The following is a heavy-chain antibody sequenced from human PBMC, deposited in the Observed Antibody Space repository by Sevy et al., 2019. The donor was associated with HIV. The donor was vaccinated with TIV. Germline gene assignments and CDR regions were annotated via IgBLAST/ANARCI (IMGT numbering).Heavy chain of an antibody. Sequence: GGSLRLSCAASGFTFTYYAMNWVRQAPGKGLEWVSGISGSGGSTYYADSVKGRFTISRDNSKNTLHLQMSSLGDEETAVYYCAKESGTIVPASYFDFWGQGTLVTVSS. CDR1: GFTFTYYA. CDR2: ISGSGGST. J-gene: IGHJ4*02. V-gene: IGHV3-23*01. D-gene: IGHD2-2*01. CDR3: AKESGTIVPASYFDF.